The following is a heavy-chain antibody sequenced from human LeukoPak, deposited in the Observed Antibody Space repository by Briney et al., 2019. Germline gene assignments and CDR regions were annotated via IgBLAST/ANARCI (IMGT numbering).Heavy chain of an antibody. J-gene: IGHJ2*01. CDR2: IWYDGSNK. Sequence: PGGSLRLSCAASGFTFSSYGVHWVRQAPGKGLEWVAVIWYDGSNKYYADSVKGRFTISRDNSNNTLYLQMNSLSVNDTDVYYCAKNLLGDAAYSWYFDLWGRGTLVTVSS. CDR1: GFTFSSYG. V-gene: IGHV3-33*06. CDR3: AKNLLGDAAYSWYFDL. D-gene: IGHD1-26*01.